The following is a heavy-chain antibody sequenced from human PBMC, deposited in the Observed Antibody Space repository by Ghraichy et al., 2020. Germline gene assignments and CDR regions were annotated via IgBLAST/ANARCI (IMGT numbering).Heavy chain of an antibody. CDR1: GFTVSSNY. Sequence: GESLNISCAASGFTVSSNYMSWVRQAPGKGLEWVSVIYSGGSTYYADSVKGRFTISRDNSKNTLYLQMNSLRAEDTAVYYCARALVTYSSSWSGYGYWGQGTLVTVSS. CDR3: ARALVTYSSSWSGYGY. CDR2: IYSGGST. D-gene: IGHD6-13*01. J-gene: IGHJ4*02. V-gene: IGHV3-66*01.